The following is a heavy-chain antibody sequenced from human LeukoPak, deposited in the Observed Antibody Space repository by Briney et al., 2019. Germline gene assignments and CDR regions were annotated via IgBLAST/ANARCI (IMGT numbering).Heavy chain of an antibody. D-gene: IGHD6-19*01. Sequence: PSETLSLTCTVSGASISSSSYYWGWIRQPPGKGLEWIGTMYYRGSTYYNPSLKSRVTISVDTSKNQFSLKLSSVTAADTAVYYCARDLEESSGWFGPYYYYYYYMDVWGKGTTVTVSS. V-gene: IGHV4-39*07. CDR3: ARDLEESSGWFGPYYYYYYYMDV. CDR1: GASISSSSYY. J-gene: IGHJ6*03. CDR2: MYYRGST.